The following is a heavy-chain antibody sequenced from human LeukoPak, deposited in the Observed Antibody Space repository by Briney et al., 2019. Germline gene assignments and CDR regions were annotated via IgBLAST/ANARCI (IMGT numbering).Heavy chain of an antibody. J-gene: IGHJ4*02. D-gene: IGHD5-18*01. Sequence: PSETLSLTCAVYGGSFSGYYWSWIRQPPGKGLEWMGEINHSGSTNYNPSLKSRVTISVDTSHKQFSLKLSSVNAADPAVYYRARGGKGYSYGLIDYWGQGTLVTVPS. CDR1: GGSFSGYY. V-gene: IGHV4-34*01. CDR3: ARGGKGYSYGLIDY. CDR2: INHSGST.